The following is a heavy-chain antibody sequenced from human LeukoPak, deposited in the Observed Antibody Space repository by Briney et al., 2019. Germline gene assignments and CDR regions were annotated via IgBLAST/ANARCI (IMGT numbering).Heavy chain of an antibody. Sequence: PGRSLRLSCAASGFTFNSYDMRWVRQAPGKGLEWVAVISYDGSNKYYADSVKGRFTISRDNSKNTLYLQMNSLRAEDTAVYYCARDRVYGDYAADYWGQGTLVTVSS. CDR2: ISYDGSNK. J-gene: IGHJ4*02. CDR3: ARDRVYGDYAADY. D-gene: IGHD4-17*01. V-gene: IGHV3-30*03. CDR1: GFTFNSYD.